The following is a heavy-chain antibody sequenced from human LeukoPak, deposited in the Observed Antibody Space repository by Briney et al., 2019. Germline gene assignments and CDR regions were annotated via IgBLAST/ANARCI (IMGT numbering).Heavy chain of an antibody. CDR1: GGTFSSYA. CDR2: IIPIFGTA. Sequence: ASVKVSCKASGGTFSSYAISWVRQAPGQGLEWMGGIIPIFGTANYAQKFQGRVTITTDESTSTAYMELSSLRSEDTAVYYCARSDYIRDWRYFDYWGQGTLVTVSS. V-gene: IGHV1-69*05. J-gene: IGHJ4*02. D-gene: IGHD3/OR15-3a*01. CDR3: ARSDYIRDWRYFDY.